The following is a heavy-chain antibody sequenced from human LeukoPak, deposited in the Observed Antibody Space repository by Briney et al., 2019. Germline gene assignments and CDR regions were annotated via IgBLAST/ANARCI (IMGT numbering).Heavy chain of an antibody. CDR3: AKADKQRYYYYMDV. CDR2: ISSSGSTI. V-gene: IGHV3-11*01. J-gene: IGHJ6*03. CDR1: GFTFSDYY. Sequence: GGSLRLSCAASGFTFSDYYMSWIRQAPGKGLEWVSYISSSGSTIYYADSVKGRFTISRDNAKNSLYLQMNSLRAEDTAVYYCAKADKQRYYYYMDVWGKGTTVTVSS. D-gene: IGHD3-9*01.